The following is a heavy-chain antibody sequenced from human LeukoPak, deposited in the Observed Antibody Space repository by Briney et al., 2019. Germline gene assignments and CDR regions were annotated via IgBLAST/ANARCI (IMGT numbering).Heavy chain of an antibody. CDR1: GFTFSTYH. Sequence: PGGSLRLSCAASGFTFSTYHMNWVRLAPGKGLEWVSVIYSGGSTYYADSVKGRFTISRDNSKNTLYLQMNSLRAEDTAVYYCARVSIVGAYFDYWGQGTLVTVSS. V-gene: IGHV3-66*01. CDR2: IYSGGST. D-gene: IGHD1-26*01. CDR3: ARVSIVGAYFDY. J-gene: IGHJ4*02.